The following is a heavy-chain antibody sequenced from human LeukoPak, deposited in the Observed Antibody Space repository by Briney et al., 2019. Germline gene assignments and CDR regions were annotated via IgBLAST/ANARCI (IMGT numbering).Heavy chain of an antibody. CDR2: INSDGSST. CDR1: GFTLSTYW. CDR3: ARGQWLVSHWYFDL. J-gene: IGHJ2*01. D-gene: IGHD6-19*01. V-gene: IGHV3-74*01. Sequence: GGSLRLSCAASGFTLSTYWMHWVRQAPGKGPVWVARINSDGSSTNYADSVKGRFTISRDNAKNTLYLQMNSLRAEDTAVYYCARGQWLVSHWYFDLWGRGTLVTVSS.